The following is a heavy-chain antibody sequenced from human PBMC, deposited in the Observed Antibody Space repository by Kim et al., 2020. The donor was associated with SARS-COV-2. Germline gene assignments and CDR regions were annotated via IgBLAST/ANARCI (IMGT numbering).Heavy chain of an antibody. CDR3: AGTTVTTSYGMDV. J-gene: IGHJ6*02. Sequence: YAQKFQGRVTMTKNTSISTAYMELSSLRSEDTAVYYCAGTTVTTSYGMDVWGQGTTVTVSS. V-gene: IGHV1-8*01. D-gene: IGHD4-17*01.